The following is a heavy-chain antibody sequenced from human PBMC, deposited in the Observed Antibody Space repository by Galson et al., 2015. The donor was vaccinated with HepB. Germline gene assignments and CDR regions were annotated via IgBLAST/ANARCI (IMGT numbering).Heavy chain of an antibody. J-gene: IGHJ6*03. CDR1: GGTFSSYA. V-gene: IGHV1-69*10. CDR2: IIPILGIA. CDR3: ARPLVIGSSWYGGYYYYMDV. Sequence: SVKVSCKASGGTFSSYAISWVRQAPGQGLEWMGGIIPILGIANYAQKFQGRVTITADKSTSTAYMELSSLRSEDTAVYYCARPLVIGSSWYGGYYYYMDVWGKGTTVTVSS. D-gene: IGHD6-13*01.